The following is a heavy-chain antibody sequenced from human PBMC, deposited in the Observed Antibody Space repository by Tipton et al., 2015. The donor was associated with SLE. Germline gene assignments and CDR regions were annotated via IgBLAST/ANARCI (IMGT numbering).Heavy chain of an antibody. V-gene: IGHV3-66*02. Sequence: SLRLSCAASGFTFSNAWMSWVRQAPGKGLEWVSVIYSGGSTYYADSVKGRFTISRDNSKNTLYLQMNSLRAEDTAVYYCARSESYCSGGSCYVDAFDIWGQGTMVTVSS. CDR1: GFTFSNAW. J-gene: IGHJ3*02. CDR3: ARSESYCSGGSCYVDAFDI. D-gene: IGHD2-15*01. CDR2: IYSGGST.